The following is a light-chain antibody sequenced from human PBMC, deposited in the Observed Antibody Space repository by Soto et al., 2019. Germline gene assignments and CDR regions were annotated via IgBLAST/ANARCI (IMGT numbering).Light chain of an antibody. Sequence: QSVLTQPPSVSAAPGQKVTISCSGSSSNIGNNYVSWYRQLPGTAPKLLIYENNKRPSGIPDRFSGSKSGTSATLGITGLQTGDEADYYCGTWDSSLSAKVFGGGTKLTVL. V-gene: IGLV1-51*02. CDR1: SSNIGNNY. CDR3: GTWDSSLSAKV. J-gene: IGLJ2*01. CDR2: ENN.